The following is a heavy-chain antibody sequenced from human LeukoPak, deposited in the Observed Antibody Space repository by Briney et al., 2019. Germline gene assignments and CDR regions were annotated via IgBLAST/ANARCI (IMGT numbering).Heavy chain of an antibody. D-gene: IGHD2-15*01. CDR3: ARDRRCSGGSCYLQGDYYYYMDV. Sequence: SVKVSCKASGGTFSSYAISWVRQAPGQGLEWMGRIIPIFGTANYAQKFQGRVTITADESTSTAYMELSSLRSEDTAVYYCARDRRCSGGSCYLQGDYYYYMDVWGKGTTVTVSS. CDR1: GGTFSSYA. V-gene: IGHV1-69*13. CDR2: IIPIFGTA. J-gene: IGHJ6*03.